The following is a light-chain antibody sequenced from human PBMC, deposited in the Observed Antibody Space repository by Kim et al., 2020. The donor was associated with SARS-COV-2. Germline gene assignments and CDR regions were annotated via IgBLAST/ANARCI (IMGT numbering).Light chain of an antibody. CDR3: QQTYSTPKT. J-gene: IGKJ1*01. Sequence: AAVGNRVTIPCRASQSISSYLSWYQHKPGKAPKLLIYAASSLQSGVPSRFSGSGSGTDFTLTISSLQPEDFATYYCQQTYSTPKTFGQGTKVDIK. CDR1: QSISSY. CDR2: AAS. V-gene: IGKV1-39*01.